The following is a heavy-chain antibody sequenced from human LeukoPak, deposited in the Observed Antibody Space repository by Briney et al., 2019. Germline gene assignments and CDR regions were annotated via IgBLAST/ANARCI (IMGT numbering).Heavy chain of an antibody. D-gene: IGHD3-22*01. J-gene: IGHJ4*02. CDR1: GFTFSDYY. Sequence: GGSLRLSCAASGFTFSDYYMSWIRQAPGKGLEWLSCVSGSGSTIYYADSVKGRFTISRDNAKNSLYLQMNSLRAEDTALYYCARSPRGDSSGYYLSDYWGQGTLVTVSS. CDR2: VSGSGSTI. CDR3: ARSPRGDSSGYYLSDY. V-gene: IGHV3-11*01.